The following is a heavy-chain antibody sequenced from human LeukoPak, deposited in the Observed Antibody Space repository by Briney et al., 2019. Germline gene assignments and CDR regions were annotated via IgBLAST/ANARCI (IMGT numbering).Heavy chain of an antibody. CDR3: AKGGYGDYVNWFDP. D-gene: IGHD4-17*01. CDR2: ISGSDSST. V-gene: IGHV3-23*01. CDR1: GFTFSSSA. Sequence: GGSLRLSCAASGFTFSSSAMSWVRQAPGKGLEWASTISGSDSSTHYADSVKGRFTISRDNSKNTLYLQMNSLRAEDTAVYYCAKGGYGDYVNWFDPWGQGTLVTVSS. J-gene: IGHJ5*02.